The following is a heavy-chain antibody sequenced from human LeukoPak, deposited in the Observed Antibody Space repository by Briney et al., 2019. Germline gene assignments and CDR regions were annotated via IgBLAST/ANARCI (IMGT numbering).Heavy chain of an antibody. D-gene: IGHD3-9*01. CDR2: IYYSGST. J-gene: IGHJ6*02. CDR1: GVSISNYY. Sequence: SETLSLTCTVSGVSISNYYWSWIRQPPGKGLEWIGIIYYSGSTYYNPSLKSRVTISVDTSKNQFALKLSSVTAADTAVYYCARDNRYFDPGVYYYNGLDVWGQGTTVTVSS. V-gene: IGHV4-59*12. CDR3: ARDNRYFDPGVYYYNGLDV.